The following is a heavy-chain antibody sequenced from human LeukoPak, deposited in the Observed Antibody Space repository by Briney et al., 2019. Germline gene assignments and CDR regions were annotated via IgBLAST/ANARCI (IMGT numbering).Heavy chain of an antibody. D-gene: IGHD3-9*01. Sequence: SQTLSLTCTVSGGSISSGDYYWSWIRQPPGKGLEWIGYIYYSGSTYYNPSLKSRVTISVDTSKNQFSLKLSSVTAADTAVYYCARGPDRVLRYFDWLPSYFDYWGQGTLVTVSS. J-gene: IGHJ4*02. CDR1: GGSISSGDYY. CDR3: ARGPDRVLRYFDWLPSYFDY. V-gene: IGHV4-30-4*01. CDR2: IYYSGST.